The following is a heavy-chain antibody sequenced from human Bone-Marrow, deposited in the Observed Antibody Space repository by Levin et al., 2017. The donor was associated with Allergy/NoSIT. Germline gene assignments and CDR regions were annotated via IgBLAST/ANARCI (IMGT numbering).Heavy chain of an antibody. CDR2: ISWDGESA. D-gene: IGHD3-22*01. V-gene: IGHV3-43*01. CDR1: GFTFDDYT. J-gene: IGHJ4*02. CDR3: AKDKRRSSGFDY. Sequence: ASVKVSCAASGFTFDDYTMHWVRQAPGKGLEWVSLISWDGESAYYIDSVKGRFTISRDNSKNFLYLQMNSLRTEDTALYYCAKDKRRSSGFDYWGQGTLVTVSS.